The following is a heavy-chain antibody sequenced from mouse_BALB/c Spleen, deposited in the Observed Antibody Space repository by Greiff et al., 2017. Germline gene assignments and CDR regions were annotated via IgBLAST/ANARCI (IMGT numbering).Heavy chain of an antibody. Sequence: DVQLQESGGGLVKPGGSLKLSCAASGFTFSSYAMSWVRQTPEKRLEWVASISSGGSTYYPDSVKGRFTISRDNARNILYLQMSSLRSEDTAMYYCAIVLDGYYWYFDVWGAGTTVTVSS. CDR2: ISSGGST. CDR3: AIVLDGYYWYFDV. D-gene: IGHD2-3*01. J-gene: IGHJ1*01. CDR1: GFTFSSYA. V-gene: IGHV5-6-5*01.